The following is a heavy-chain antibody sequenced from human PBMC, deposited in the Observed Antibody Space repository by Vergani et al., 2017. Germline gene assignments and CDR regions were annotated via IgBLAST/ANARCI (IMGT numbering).Heavy chain of an antibody. Sequence: QVQLVQSGAEVKKPGASVKVSCKASGYTFTSYYMHWVRQAPGQGLEWMGIINPSGGSTSYAQKFQGRVTMTRDTSTSTVYMELSSLRSEDTAVYYCAIDFVVVPAAIAGIDYWGQGTLVTVSS. J-gene: IGHJ4*02. CDR1: GYTFTSYY. CDR3: AIDFVVVPAAIAGIDY. D-gene: IGHD2-2*01. CDR2: INPSGGST. V-gene: IGHV1-46*03.